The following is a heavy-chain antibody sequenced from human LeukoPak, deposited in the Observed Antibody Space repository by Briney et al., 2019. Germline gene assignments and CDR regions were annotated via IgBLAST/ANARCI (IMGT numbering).Heavy chain of an antibody. V-gene: IGHV3-53*01. D-gene: IGHD3-22*01. CDR1: GFIVSSNY. Sequence: GGSLRLSCAASGFIVSSNYMSWVRQAPGKGLEWVSVIYSDGSTYYADSVKGRFTISRDNSKNTLYLQMNSLKTDDTAVYYCLIGYGYDSSDWYGAKFDYWGQGTLVTVSS. CDR2: IYSDGST. CDR3: LIGYGYDSSDWYGAKFDY. J-gene: IGHJ4*02.